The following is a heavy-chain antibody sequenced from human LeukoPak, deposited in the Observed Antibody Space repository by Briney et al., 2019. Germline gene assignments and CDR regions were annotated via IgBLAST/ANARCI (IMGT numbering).Heavy chain of an antibody. Sequence: GGSLRLSCAASGFTFSSYSMNWVRQAPGKGLEWVSSISSSSSYIYYADSAKGRFTISRDNAKNSLYLQMNSLRAEDTAVYYCARAPPGGGPGSGSYYIDYWGQGTLVTVSS. V-gene: IGHV3-21*01. CDR2: ISSSSSYI. J-gene: IGHJ4*02. D-gene: IGHD3-10*01. CDR3: ARAPPGGGPGSGSYYIDY. CDR1: GFTFSSYS.